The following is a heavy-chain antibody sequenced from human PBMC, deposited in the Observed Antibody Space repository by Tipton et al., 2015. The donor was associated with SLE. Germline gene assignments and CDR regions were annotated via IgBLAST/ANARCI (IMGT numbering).Heavy chain of an antibody. J-gene: IGHJ4*02. D-gene: IGHD6-19*01. CDR3: ARDMEQWPPGVDY. CDR2: IYSGGST. Sequence: SLRLSCAASGFTFSSYSMNWVRQAPGKGLEWVSVIYSGGSTYYADSVKGRFTISRDNAKNSLYLQMNSLRAEDTAVYYCARDMEQWPPGVDYWGQGTLVTVSS. V-gene: IGHV3-66*01. CDR1: GFTFSSYS.